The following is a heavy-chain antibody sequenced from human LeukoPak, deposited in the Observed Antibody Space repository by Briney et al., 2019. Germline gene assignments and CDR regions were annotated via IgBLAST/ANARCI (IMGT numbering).Heavy chain of an antibody. CDR3: ASVKYYYDSSGYYHFDY. D-gene: IGHD3-22*01. Sequence: SETLSLTCPVSGGSISSYYWSWIRQPAGKGLEWIGRIYTSGSTNYNPPLKSRVTISVDTSKNQFSLKLSPVTAADTAVYYCASVKYYYDSSGYYHFDYWGRGTLVTVSS. J-gene: IGHJ4*02. V-gene: IGHV4-4*07. CDR2: IYTSGST. CDR1: GGSISSYY.